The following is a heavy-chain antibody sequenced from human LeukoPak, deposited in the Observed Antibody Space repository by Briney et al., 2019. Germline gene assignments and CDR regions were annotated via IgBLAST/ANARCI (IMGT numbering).Heavy chain of an antibody. CDR1: GFTFSAYA. CDR2: IGSDNKP. V-gene: IGHV3-23*05. CDR3: ARVLHYYVAMDV. D-gene: IGHD3-10*02. J-gene: IGHJ6*02. Sequence: PGGSLTLSCEASGFTFSAYAMTWVRQAPGKGLEWVSSIGSDNKPHYSESVKGPFAISRDNSKNTLFLQLHNLRVQDTALYYCARVLHYYVAMDVWGQGTTVTVSS.